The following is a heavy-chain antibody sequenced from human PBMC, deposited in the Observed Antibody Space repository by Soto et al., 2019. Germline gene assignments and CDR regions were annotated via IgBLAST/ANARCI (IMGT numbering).Heavy chain of an antibody. J-gene: IGHJ4*02. D-gene: IGHD2-15*01. Sequence: ASVKVSCKASGYTFTGYYMHWVRQAPGQGLEWMGWINPNSGGTNYAQKFQGRVTMTRDTSISTAYMELSRLRSDDTAVYYCASLHGSGGSCQDPHPFDYWGQGTLVTVSS. V-gene: IGHV1-2*02. CDR3: ASLHGSGGSCQDPHPFDY. CDR1: GYTFTGYY. CDR2: INPNSGGT.